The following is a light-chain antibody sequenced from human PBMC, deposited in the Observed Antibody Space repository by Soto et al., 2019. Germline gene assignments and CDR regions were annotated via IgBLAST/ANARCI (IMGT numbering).Light chain of an antibody. CDR1: SSDVGTYNY. CDR2: DVS. CDR3: STYTSSITLL. V-gene: IGLV2-14*03. Sequence: QSALTQPASVSGSPGQSITISCTGTSSDVGTYNYVSWYQHHPGKAPKLMIYDVSNRPSGVSNRFSGSMSGNTASLTISGLQAEDEADYYSSTYTSSITLLFGGGT. J-gene: IGLJ2*01.